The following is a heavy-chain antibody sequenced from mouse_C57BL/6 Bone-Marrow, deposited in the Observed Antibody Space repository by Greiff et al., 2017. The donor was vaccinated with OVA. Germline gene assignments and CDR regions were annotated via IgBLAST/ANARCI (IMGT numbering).Heavy chain of an antibody. CDR1: GYTFTSYW. J-gene: IGHJ1*03. V-gene: IGHV1-55*01. CDR2: IYPGSGST. CDR3: ARYDYYGTFYWYFDV. Sequence: QVQLQQPGAELVKPGASVKMSCKASGYTFTSYWITWVKQRPGQGLEWIGDIYPGSGSTNYNEKFKSKATLTVDTSSSTAYMQLSSLTSEDSAVYYCARYDYYGTFYWYFDVWGTGTTVTVSS. D-gene: IGHD1-1*01.